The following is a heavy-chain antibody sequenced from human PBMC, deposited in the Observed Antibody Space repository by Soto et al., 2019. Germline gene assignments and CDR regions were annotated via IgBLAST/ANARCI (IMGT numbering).Heavy chain of an antibody. J-gene: IGHJ4*02. Sequence: QLQLQESGPGLVKPSETLSLTCTVSGDSITTNSNYWAWIRQPPGKGLEWVGSISYSGTTYYNPSRKSRVTISIDTSKNQFSLRLTSVTAADTAVYHCARRRTGGGFYWGQGALVTVSS. CDR3: ARRRTGGGFY. CDR2: ISYSGTT. CDR1: GDSITTNSNY. D-gene: IGHD7-27*01. V-gene: IGHV4-39*01.